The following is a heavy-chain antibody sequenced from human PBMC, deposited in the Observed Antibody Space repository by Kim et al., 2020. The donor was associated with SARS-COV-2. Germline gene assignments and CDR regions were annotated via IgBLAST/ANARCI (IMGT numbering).Heavy chain of an antibody. CDR1: GYTFTSYG. Sequence: ASVKVSCKASGYTFTSYGISWVRQAPGQGLEWMGWISAYNGNTNYAQKLQGRVTMTTDTSTSTAYMELRSLRSDDTAVYYCARDSELLWFGELYRKYYFDYWGQGTLVTVSS. J-gene: IGHJ4*02. CDR2: ISAYNGNT. D-gene: IGHD3-10*01. V-gene: IGHV1-18*01. CDR3: ARDSELLWFGELYRKYYFDY.